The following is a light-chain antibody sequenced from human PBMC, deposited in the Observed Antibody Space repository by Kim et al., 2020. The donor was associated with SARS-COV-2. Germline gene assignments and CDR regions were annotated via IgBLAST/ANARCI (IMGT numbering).Light chain of an antibody. CDR2: YDS. CDR1: NIGSKS. Sequence: AQGKTARITCGGNNIGSKSVHWYQQKPGQAPVLVIYYDSDRPSGIPERFSGSNSGNTATLTISRVEAGDEADYYCQVWDSSSDRVVFGGGTQLTVL. J-gene: IGLJ2*01. V-gene: IGLV3-21*04. CDR3: QVWDSSSDRVV.